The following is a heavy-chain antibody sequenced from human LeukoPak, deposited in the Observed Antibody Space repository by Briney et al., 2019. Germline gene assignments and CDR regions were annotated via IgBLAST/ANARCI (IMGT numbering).Heavy chain of an antibody. CDR3: AAELYRGGDCCHFDY. D-gene: IGHD2-21*02. CDR2: IGVGNGNT. V-gene: IGHV1-58*02. Sequence: SVGASRKTSGFTFSSSAIQWVRQARGERLEWVGWIGVGNGNTNYAHKLQERGTSTRDMSTSTAYMELSSLRSEDTAVYYCAAELYRGGDCCHFDYWGQGTLDPLL. CDR1: GFTFSSSA. J-gene: IGHJ4*02.